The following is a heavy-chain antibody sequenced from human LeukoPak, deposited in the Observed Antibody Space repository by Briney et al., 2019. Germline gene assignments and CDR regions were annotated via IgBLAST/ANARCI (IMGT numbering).Heavy chain of an antibody. CDR1: GGSISSYY. CDR3: ARSSLGRGNSLRYFDWLPDLYDAFDI. CDR2: IYYSGST. V-gene: IGHV4-59*01. Sequence: SSETLSLTCTVSGGSISSYYWSWIRQPPGKGLEWIGYIYYSGSTNYNPSLKSRVTISVDTSKNQFSLKLSSVTAADTAVYYCARSSLGRGNSLRYFDWLPDLYDAFDIWGQGTMVTVSS. D-gene: IGHD3-9*01. J-gene: IGHJ3*02.